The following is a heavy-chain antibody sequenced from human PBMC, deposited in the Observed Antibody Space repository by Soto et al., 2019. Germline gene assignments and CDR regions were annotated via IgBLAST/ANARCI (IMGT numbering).Heavy chain of an antibody. D-gene: IGHD6-6*01. Sequence: EVQLLESGGGLVQPGGSLRLACAASGFTFSRYAMSWVRQAPGKGLEWVSAISDSGGSTYYADSVKGRFTISRDNSKHTLYLQMQSLRAEYTAVYYCAKRVEYSSSTHYFDYWGQGTLVTVSS. CDR3: AKRVEYSSSTHYFDY. CDR1: GFTFSRYA. J-gene: IGHJ4*02. V-gene: IGHV3-23*01. CDR2: ISDSGGST.